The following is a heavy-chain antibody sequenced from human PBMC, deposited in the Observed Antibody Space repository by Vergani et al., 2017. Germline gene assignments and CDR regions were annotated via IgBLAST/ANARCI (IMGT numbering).Heavy chain of an antibody. Sequence: QVQLVQSGAEVKKPGASVKVSCKASGYTFTSYAMHWVRQAPGQRLEWMGWINARNGNTKYSQKFQGRVTITRDTSASTAYMELSSLRSEDTAVYYCARAKRAGPSFFYYYYYMDVWGKGTTVTVSS. D-gene: IGHD3-3*01. CDR2: INARNGNT. V-gene: IGHV1-3*01. CDR1: GYTFTSYA. CDR3: ARAKRAGPSFFYYYYYMDV. J-gene: IGHJ6*03.